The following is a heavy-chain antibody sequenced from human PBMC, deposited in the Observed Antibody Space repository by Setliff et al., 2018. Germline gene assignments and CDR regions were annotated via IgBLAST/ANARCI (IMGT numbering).Heavy chain of an antibody. CDR1: GFTFSTYW. J-gene: IGHJ4*02. V-gene: IGHV3-7*04. CDR3: ARGGYSYGY. CDR2: IKQDGSDK. D-gene: IGHD5-18*01. Sequence: GSLKISCAASGFTFSTYWMSWVRQAPGKGLEWVANIKQDGSDKYYVDSVKGRFTISRDNAKNSLYLQMNNLRAEDTAVYYCARGGYSYGYWGQGTLVTVSS.